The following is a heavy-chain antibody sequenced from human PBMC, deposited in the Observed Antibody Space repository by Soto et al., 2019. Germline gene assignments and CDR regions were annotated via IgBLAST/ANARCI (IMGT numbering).Heavy chain of an antibody. CDR1: GGSISSSSYY. CDR2: IYYSGST. Sequence: SETLSLTCTVSGGSISSSSYYWGWIRQPPGKGLEWIGSIYYSGSTYYNPSLKSRVTISVDTSKNQFSLKLSSVTAADTAVYYCARQFYYDSSLMARHYYYYYGMDVWGQGTTVTVSS. V-gene: IGHV4-39*01. J-gene: IGHJ6*02. CDR3: ARQFYYDSSLMARHYYYYYGMDV. D-gene: IGHD3-22*01.